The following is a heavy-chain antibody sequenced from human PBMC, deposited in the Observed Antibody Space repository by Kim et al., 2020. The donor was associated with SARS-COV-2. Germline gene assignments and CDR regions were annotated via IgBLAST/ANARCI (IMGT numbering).Heavy chain of an antibody. V-gene: IGHV3-7*03. Sequence: DAVNGRFTISKDNAKKSLYQQMNSLRAEDTAVYYCASYDRSGYFAYYFDYWGQGTLVTVSS. D-gene: IGHD3-22*01. CDR3: ASYDRSGYFAYYFDY. J-gene: IGHJ4*02.